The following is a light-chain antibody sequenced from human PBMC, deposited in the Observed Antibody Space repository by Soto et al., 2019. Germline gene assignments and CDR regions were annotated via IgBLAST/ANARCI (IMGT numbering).Light chain of an antibody. Sequence: AIQMTQSPSSLSASVGDRVTITCRASQAIRNDLGWYQQKPGKAPKLLIYAASSLQSGVPSRFSGSGSGTDFTLTLSXLQPEDFATYYCLQDYIYPYTFGQGTKLEIK. CDR1: QAIRND. J-gene: IGKJ2*01. CDR3: LQDYIYPYT. CDR2: AAS. V-gene: IGKV1-6*01.